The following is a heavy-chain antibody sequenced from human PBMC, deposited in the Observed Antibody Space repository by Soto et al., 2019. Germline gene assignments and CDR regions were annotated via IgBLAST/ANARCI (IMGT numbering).Heavy chain of an antibody. D-gene: IGHD5-18*01. CDR1: GGSISSGGYY. CDR2: IYYSEST. CDR3: ARDEYSYGDDWYVDR. J-gene: IGHJ2*01. V-gene: IGHV4-31*03. Sequence: QVQLQESGPGLVKPSQTLSLTCTVSGGSISSGGYYWSWIRQHPRKGLEWIGYIYYSESTYYNPSHKSRVTLSVDTSKNPFSLKLSSVTAADRAVYYWARDEYSYGDDWYVDRWGRGTLVTVSS.